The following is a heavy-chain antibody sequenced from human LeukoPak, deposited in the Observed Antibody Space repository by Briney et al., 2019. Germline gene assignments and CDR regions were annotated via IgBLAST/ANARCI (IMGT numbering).Heavy chain of an antibody. CDR1: GFTFGNSW. CDR3: IVVVEPPDSDGFDV. D-gene: IGHD1-14*01. V-gene: IGHV3-74*01. Sequence: PGGSLRLSCAASGFTFGNSWVHWVRQAPGKGLVWVSLINADGSIRTYADSVRGRFTIARDNAGNTLSLQMNSLTIEDTAVYYCIVVVEPPDSDGFDVWGQGTMITVSS. CDR2: INADGSIR. J-gene: IGHJ3*01.